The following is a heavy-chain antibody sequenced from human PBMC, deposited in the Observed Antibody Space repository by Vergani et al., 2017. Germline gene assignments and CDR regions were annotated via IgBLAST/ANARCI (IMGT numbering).Heavy chain of an antibody. CDR2: IYYSGST. D-gene: IGHD2-2*01. CDR3: ARVVVVPAAIHYYYYYHMDV. V-gene: IGHV4-59*01. J-gene: IGHJ6*03. CDR1: GGSISSYY. Sequence: QVQLQESGPGLVKPSETLSLTCTVSGGSISSYYWSWIRQPPGKGLEWIGYIYYSGSTNYNPSLKSRVTISVDTSKNQFSLKLSSVTAADTAVYYCARVVVVPAAIHYYYYYHMDVWGKGTTVTVSS.